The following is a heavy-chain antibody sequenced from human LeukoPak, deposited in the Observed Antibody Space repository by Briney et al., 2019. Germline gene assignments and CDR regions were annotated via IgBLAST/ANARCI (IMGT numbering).Heavy chain of an antibody. J-gene: IGHJ4*02. CDR2: IYYSGST. V-gene: IGHV4-31*03. Sequence: PSETLSLTCTVSGGSISSGGYYWSWIRQHPGKGLEWIGYIYYSGSTYYKPSLKSRVTISVDTSKNQFSLKLSSVTAADTAVYYCAIYSYGPIDYWGQGTLVTVSS. D-gene: IGHD5-18*01. CDR3: AIYSYGPIDY. CDR1: GGSISSGGYY.